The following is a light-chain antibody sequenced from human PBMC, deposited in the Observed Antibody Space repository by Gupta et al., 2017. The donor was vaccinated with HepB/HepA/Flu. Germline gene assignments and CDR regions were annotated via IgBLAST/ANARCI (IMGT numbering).Light chain of an antibody. V-gene: IGKV1-27*01. CDR3: QKYNSAPFT. CDR2: GAS. CDR1: QDISNY. Sequence: DIQMTQSPSSLSASVGDRVTITCRASQDISNYLAWYQQKPGKVPKLLIFGASTLQSGVPSRFSGSRSGADFTLTIGGLQPEDVATYYCQKYNSAPFTFGHGTKMDVK. J-gene: IGKJ3*01.